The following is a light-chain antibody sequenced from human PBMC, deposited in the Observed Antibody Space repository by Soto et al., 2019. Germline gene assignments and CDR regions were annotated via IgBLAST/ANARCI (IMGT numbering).Light chain of an antibody. CDR3: QQRDKWPRT. J-gene: IGKJ2*01. CDR1: QSVSTY. V-gene: IGKV3-11*01. Sequence: EIVLTQSPATLSLSPGERATLSCRASQSVSTYLAWYQHKPGQAPRLLIYGASNRATDIPARFRGRWSGTDFTITISSLESGDAAVYYCQQRDKWPRTFGQGTKLEIK. CDR2: GAS.